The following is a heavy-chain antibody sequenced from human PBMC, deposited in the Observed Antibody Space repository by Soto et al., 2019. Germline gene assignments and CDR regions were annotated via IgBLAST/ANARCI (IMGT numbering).Heavy chain of an antibody. J-gene: IGHJ4*02. CDR3: AKGGTTVVTLFDY. V-gene: IGHV3-30*18. CDR2: ISYDGSNK. CDR1: GFTFSSYG. D-gene: IGHD4-17*01. Sequence: QVQLVESGGGVVQPGRSLRLSCAASGFTFSSYGMHWVRQAPGKGLEWVAVISYDGSNKYYADSVKGRFTISRDNSKNTLDLQMNSLRAEDTAVYYCAKGGTTVVTLFDYWGQGTLVTVSS.